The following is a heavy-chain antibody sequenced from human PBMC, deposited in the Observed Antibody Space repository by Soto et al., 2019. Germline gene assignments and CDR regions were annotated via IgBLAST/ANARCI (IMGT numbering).Heavy chain of an antibody. CDR1: GYTFTGYY. V-gene: IGHV1-2*02. J-gene: IGHJ3*01. CDR2: INPNSGGT. D-gene: IGHD1-26*01. Sequence: ASVKVSCKASGYTFTGYYMHWVRQAPGQGLEWMGWINPNSGGTNYAQKFQGRVTMTRDTSISTAYMELSRLRSYDTAVYYCAGHSGRPEDACHXWGQAPMVTVS. CDR3: AGHSGRPEDACHX.